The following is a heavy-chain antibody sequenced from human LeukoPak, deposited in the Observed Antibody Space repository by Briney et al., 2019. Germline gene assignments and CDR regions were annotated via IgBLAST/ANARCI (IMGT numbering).Heavy chain of an antibody. CDR1: GASIRSYY. J-gene: IGHJ3*02. Sequence: SETLSLTCTVSGASIRSYYWTWIRQPPGKGLEWIGNIFHSGSTNYNPSLKSRVTISVDTSKNQFSLKLSSVTAADTAVYYCARRAEWLRFCSGGSCYPRAFDIWGQGTMVTVSS. CDR2: IFHSGST. V-gene: IGHV4-59*12. CDR3: ARRAEWLRFCSGGSCYPRAFDI. D-gene: IGHD2-15*01.